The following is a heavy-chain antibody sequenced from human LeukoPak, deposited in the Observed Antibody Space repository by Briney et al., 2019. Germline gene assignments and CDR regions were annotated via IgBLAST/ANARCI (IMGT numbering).Heavy chain of an antibody. CDR1: GFTFSSYW. CDR2: IKQDGSEK. D-gene: IGHD5-12*01. Sequence: GGSLRLSCAVSGFTFSSYWMSWVRQAPGKGLEWVANIKQDGSEKYYVDSVKGRFTISRDNAKNSLYLQMNSLRAEDTAVYYCARDGDVATITPGYFDYWGQGTLVTVSS. J-gene: IGHJ4*02. CDR3: ARDGDVATITPGYFDY. V-gene: IGHV3-7*01.